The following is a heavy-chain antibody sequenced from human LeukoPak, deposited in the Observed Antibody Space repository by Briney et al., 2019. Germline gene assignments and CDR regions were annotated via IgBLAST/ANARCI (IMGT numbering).Heavy chain of an antibody. CDR1: GYTFTSYG. CDR3: ARLGAAAAGKENWFDP. V-gene: IGHV1-18*01. D-gene: IGHD6-13*01. J-gene: IGHJ5*02. Sequence: GASVKVPCKASGYTFTSYGISWVRQAPGQGLEWMGWISAYNGNTNYAQKLQGRVTMTTDTSTSTAYMELRSLRSDDTAVYYCARLGAAAAGKENWFDPWGQGTLVTVSS. CDR2: ISAYNGNT.